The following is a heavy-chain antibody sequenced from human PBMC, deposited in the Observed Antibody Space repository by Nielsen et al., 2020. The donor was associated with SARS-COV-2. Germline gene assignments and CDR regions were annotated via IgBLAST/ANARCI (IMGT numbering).Heavy chain of an antibody. CDR2: IGTAGDT. CDR1: GFTFSSYD. J-gene: IGHJ6*02. CDR3: ARSRQGYYYYGMDV. Sequence: ESLKISCVASGFTFSSYDMHWVRQATGKGLEWVSAIGTAGDTYYPGSVKGRFTISRENAKNSLYLQMNSLRAGDTAVYYCARSRQGYYYYGMDVWGQGTTVTVSS. V-gene: IGHV3-13*01.